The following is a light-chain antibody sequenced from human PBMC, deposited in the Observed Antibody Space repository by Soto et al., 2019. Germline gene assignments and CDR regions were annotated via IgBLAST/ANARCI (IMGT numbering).Light chain of an antibody. Sequence: QSALTQPASVSGSPGQSITISCTGTSSDVGGYNDVSWYQQHPGTAPKLMIYEVSNRPSGVSNRFSGSKSGNTASLTISGLQAEDEADYYCSSYTSSSTLVVFGGGTKLTVL. CDR2: EVS. J-gene: IGLJ2*01. CDR1: SSDVGGYND. CDR3: SSYTSSSTLVV. V-gene: IGLV2-14*01.